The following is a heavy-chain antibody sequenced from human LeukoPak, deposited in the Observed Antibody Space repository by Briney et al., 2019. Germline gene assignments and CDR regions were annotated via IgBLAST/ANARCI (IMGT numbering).Heavy chain of an antibody. V-gene: IGHV3-23*01. J-gene: IGHJ4*02. D-gene: IGHD2-8*01. CDR1: GFTFSSYA. CDR2: ISDTGATT. CDR3: AKDTSIGRYCTNGVCSPFDY. Sequence: GGSLRLSCAGSGFTFSSYAMSWVRQAPGKGLEWVSAISDTGATTYDADSVKGRFTISRDNSRSTLYLQMNSLRAEDTALYYGAKDTSIGRYCTNGVCSPFDYWGQGTLVTVSS.